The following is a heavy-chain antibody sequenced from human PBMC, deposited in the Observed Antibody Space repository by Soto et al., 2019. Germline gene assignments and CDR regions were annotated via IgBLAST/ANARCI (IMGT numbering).Heavy chain of an antibody. Sequence: SETLSLTCTVSGGSISSYYWSWIRQPPGKGLEWIGYIYYSGSTNYNPSLKSRVTISVDTSKNQFSLKLSSVTAADTAVYYCARLSLLVNDYWGQGSLVTVSS. D-gene: IGHD2-2*01. CDR3: ARLSLLVNDY. CDR2: IYYSGST. J-gene: IGHJ4*02. V-gene: IGHV4-59*01. CDR1: GGSISSYY.